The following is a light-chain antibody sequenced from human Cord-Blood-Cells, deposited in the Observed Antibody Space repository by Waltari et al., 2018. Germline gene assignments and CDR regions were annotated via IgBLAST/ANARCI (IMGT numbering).Light chain of an antibody. V-gene: IGKV1-5*03. CDR1: PSISSW. CDR3: QQYNSYST. J-gene: IGKJ3*01. CDR2: KAS. Sequence: DIQMTQSPSTLSASVGDRVTITCRASPSISSWLAWYQHKPGKAPKLRIYKASSLESGVPSRFSGSGSGTEFTLTISSLQPDDFATYYCQQYNSYSTFGPGTKVDIK.